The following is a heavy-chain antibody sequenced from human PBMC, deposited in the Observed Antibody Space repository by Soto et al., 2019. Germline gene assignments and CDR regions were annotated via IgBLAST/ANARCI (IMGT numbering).Heavy chain of an antibody. CDR3: ARSITDYYDSSGYYDDY. Sequence: GSLRLSCAASGFTFSDYYMSWIRQAPGKGLEWVSYISSSSSYTNYADSVKGRFSISRDNAKNSLYLQMNSLRAEDTAVYYCARSITDYYDSSGYYDDYWGQGT. CDR2: ISSSSSYT. V-gene: IGHV3-11*03. J-gene: IGHJ4*02. CDR1: GFTFSDYY. D-gene: IGHD3-22*01.